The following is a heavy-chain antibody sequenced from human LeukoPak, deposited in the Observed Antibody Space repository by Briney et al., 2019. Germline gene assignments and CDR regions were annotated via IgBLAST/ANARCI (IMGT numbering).Heavy chain of an antibody. V-gene: IGHV1-69*06. CDR3: ARDGTRGSAIDAFDI. J-gene: IGHJ3*02. CDR1: GGTFSSYA. Sequence: SVKVSCKASGGTFSSYAISWVRQAPGQGLEWMGGIIPIFGTANYAQKFQGRVTITADKSTSTAYMELSSLRSEDTAVYYCARDGTRGSAIDAFDIWGQGTMVTVSS. D-gene: IGHD3-10*01. CDR2: IIPIFGTA.